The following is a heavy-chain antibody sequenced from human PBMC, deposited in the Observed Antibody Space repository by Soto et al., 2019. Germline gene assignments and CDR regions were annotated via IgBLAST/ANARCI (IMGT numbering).Heavy chain of an antibody. CDR3: ARGVRSYYDFWSGYKQQYYYYYGMDV. D-gene: IGHD3-3*01. CDR2: INHSGST. Sequence: ASETLSLTCAVYGGSFSGYYWSWIRQPPGKGLEWIGEINHSGSTNYNPPLKSRVTISVDTSKNQFSLKLSSVTAADTAVYYCARGVRSYYDFWSGYKQQYYYYYGMDVWGQGTTVTVSS. J-gene: IGHJ6*02. V-gene: IGHV4-34*01. CDR1: GGSFSGYY.